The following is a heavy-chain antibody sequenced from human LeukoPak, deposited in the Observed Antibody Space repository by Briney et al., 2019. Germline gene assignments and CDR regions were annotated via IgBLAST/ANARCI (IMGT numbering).Heavy chain of an antibody. J-gene: IGHJ4*01. V-gene: IGHV3-43*01. Sequence: GGSLRLSCAASGFNFDDYTMHWVRQIPGKSLEWVSLINWDGGSTFYADSVKGRFTISRDTRKNFLYLQRISLRTEDTALYYCAKDLGKVIAAAGTSGFDSWGRGTLVTVSS. CDR3: AKDLGKVIAAAGTSGFDS. CDR1: GFNFDDYT. CDR2: INWDGGST. D-gene: IGHD6-13*01.